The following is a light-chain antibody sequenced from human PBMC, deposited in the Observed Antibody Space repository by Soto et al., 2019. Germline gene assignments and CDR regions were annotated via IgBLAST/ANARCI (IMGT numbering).Light chain of an antibody. J-gene: IGLJ1*01. V-gene: IGLV2-8*01. CDR3: SSYAGSNNFV. CDR1: SSDVGGYDY. CDR2: DVT. Sequence: QSALTQPPSASGSPGQSVTISCTGTSSDVGGYDYVSWYQQHPGKAPKLMLYDVTKRPSGVPDRFSGSKSGNTASLTVSGLQAEDEADYYCSSYAGSNNFVFGTGTKLTVL.